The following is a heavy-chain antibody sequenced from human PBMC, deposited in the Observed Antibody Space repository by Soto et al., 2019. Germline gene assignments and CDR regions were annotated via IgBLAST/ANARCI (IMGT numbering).Heavy chain of an antibody. D-gene: IGHD2-15*01. J-gene: IGHJ5*02. Sequence: SETLSLTCAVYGGSFSGYYWSWIRQPPGKGLEWIGEINHSGSTNYNPSLKSRVTISVDTSKNQFSLKLSSVTAADTAVYYCARGPHLVVVAATRIVGWFDPWGQGTLVTVS. CDR1: GGSFSGYY. V-gene: IGHV4-34*01. CDR3: ARGPHLVVVAATRIVGWFDP. CDR2: INHSGST.